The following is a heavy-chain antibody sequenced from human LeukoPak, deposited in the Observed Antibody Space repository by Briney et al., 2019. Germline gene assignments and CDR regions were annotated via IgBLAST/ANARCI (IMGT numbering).Heavy chain of an antibody. CDR1: GYTFTGYY. Sequence: PGASVKVSCKASGYTFTGYYMHWVRQAPGQGLEWMGGIIPIFGTANYAQKFRGRVTITADKSTSTAYMELSSLRSEDTAVYYCASVGSGSYYRHFDYWGQGTLVTVSS. CDR2: IIPIFGTA. J-gene: IGHJ4*02. V-gene: IGHV1-69*06. D-gene: IGHD3-10*01. CDR3: ASVGSGSYYRHFDY.